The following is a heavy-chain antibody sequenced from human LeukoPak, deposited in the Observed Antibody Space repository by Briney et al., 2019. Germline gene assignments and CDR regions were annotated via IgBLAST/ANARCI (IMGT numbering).Heavy chain of an antibody. CDR1: GFTFSSYS. V-gene: IGHV3-30*04. D-gene: IGHD3-10*01. Sequence: GGSLRLSCAASGFTFSSYSMHWVRQAPGKALEWVAIISYDGNKQHYAESVKGRFTISSDSSRNTLFLQMNSLRAEDTAVYYCARDSIAYGSGSYLHSWGQGTLVTVSS. CDR3: ARDSIAYGSGSYLHS. J-gene: IGHJ4*02. CDR2: ISYDGNKQ.